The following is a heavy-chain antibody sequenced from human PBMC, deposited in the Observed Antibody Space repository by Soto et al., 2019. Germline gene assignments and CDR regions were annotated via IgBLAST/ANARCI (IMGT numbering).Heavy chain of an antibody. V-gene: IGHV1-8*01. CDR3: ARDSTSPDY. J-gene: IGHJ4*02. Sequence: QVQLVQSGAEVKKPGASVKVSCQASGYPFTSNDITWVRQAPGQGLEWMGWMNPNRGDTGYAQKFQGRVNMTRNTSISTAYMELSSLTSEDTAVYYCARDSTSPDYWGQGTLVTVSS. D-gene: IGHD2-2*01. CDR2: MNPNRGDT. CDR1: GYPFTSND.